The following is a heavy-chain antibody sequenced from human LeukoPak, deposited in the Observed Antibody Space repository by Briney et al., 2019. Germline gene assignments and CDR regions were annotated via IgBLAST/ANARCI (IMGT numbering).Heavy chain of an antibody. Sequence: ASVKVSCKASGYTFTTYDINWVRQATGQGLEWLGWMNPNSGNTGYARKFQGRVTMTRDMSTSTVYMELSSLRSDDTAVYFCARAPHNYDFWSGYGDPVDYWGQGTLVTVSS. CDR2: MNPNSGNT. CDR3: ARAPHNYDFWSGYGDPVDY. V-gene: IGHV1-8*01. J-gene: IGHJ4*02. CDR1: GYTFTTYD. D-gene: IGHD3-3*01.